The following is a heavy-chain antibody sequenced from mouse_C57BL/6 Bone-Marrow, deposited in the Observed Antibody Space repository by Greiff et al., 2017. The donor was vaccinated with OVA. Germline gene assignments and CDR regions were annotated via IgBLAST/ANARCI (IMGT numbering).Heavy chain of an antibody. CDR1: GYAFSSSW. V-gene: IGHV1-82*01. D-gene: IGHD2-3*01. CDR3: ARDGDGYYPPFAY. CDR2: IYPGDGDT. J-gene: IGHJ3*01. Sequence: VQLQQSGPELVKPGASVKISCKASGYAFSSSWMNWVKQRPGKGLEWIGRIYPGDGDTNYNGKFKGKATLTADKSSSTAYMQLSSLTSEDSAVYFCARDGDGYYPPFAYWGQGTLVTVSA.